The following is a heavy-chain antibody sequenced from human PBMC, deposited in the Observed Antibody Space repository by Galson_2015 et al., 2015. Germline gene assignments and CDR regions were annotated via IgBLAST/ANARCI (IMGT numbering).Heavy chain of an antibody. Sequence: SVKVSCKASGYTFTSYAMNWVRQAPGQGLEWMGWINTNTGNPTYAQGFTGRFVFSLDTSVSTAHLQISSLKAEDTAVYYCARDFGRLWKRAHTVPPFDYWGQGTLVTVSS. CDR3: ARDFGRLWKRAHTVPPFDY. D-gene: IGHD5-18*01. CDR1: GYTFTSYA. CDR2: INTNTGNP. J-gene: IGHJ4*02. V-gene: IGHV7-4-1*02.